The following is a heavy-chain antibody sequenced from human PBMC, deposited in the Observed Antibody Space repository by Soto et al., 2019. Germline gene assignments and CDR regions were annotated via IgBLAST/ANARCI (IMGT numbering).Heavy chain of an antibody. CDR1: GGSISSGDYY. D-gene: IGHD2-2*01. Sequence: SETLSLTCTVSGGSISSGDYYWSWIRQPPGKGLEWIGYIYYSGSTYYNPSLKSRVTISVDTSKNQFSLKLSSVTAAGTAVYYCAREGLGYCISTSCYGAWFVPWGQGTLVTVSS. J-gene: IGHJ5*02. V-gene: IGHV4-30-4*01. CDR3: AREGLGYCISTSCYGAWFVP. CDR2: IYYSGST.